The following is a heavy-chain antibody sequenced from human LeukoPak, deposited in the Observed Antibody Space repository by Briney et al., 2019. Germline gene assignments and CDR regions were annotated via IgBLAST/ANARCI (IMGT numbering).Heavy chain of an antibody. CDR1: GFIVEDYA. CDR2: ISWNSGSI. D-gene: IGHD6-19*01. V-gene: IGHV3-9*03. J-gene: IGHJ3*02. Sequence: PGGSLRLSCAASGFIVEDYAMHWVRQAPGKGLEWVSGISWNSGSIGYADSVKGRFTISRDNAKKSLYLQMNSLRAEDMALYYCAKGMGGWYGVGNAFDIWGQGTMVTVSS. CDR3: AKGMGGWYGVGNAFDI.